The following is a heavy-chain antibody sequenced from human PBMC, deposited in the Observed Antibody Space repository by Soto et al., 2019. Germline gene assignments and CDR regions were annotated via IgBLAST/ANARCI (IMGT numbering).Heavy chain of an antibody. J-gene: IGHJ4*02. V-gene: IGHV3-30*03. Sequence: PGGSLRLSCAASGLTFNNYGMHWVRQAPGKGLEWVAVISYDGSYKYYANPVKGRFSISRDNFKNMLYLQMSSLRADDTALYYCARETAKWLQSPIDYWGQGTLVTVSS. CDR2: ISYDGSYK. CDR1: GLTFNNYG. D-gene: IGHD5-12*01. CDR3: ARETAKWLQSPIDY.